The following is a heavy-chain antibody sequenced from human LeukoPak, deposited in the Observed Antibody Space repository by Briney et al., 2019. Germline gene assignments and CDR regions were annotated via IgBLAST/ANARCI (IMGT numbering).Heavy chain of an antibody. Sequence: SETLSLTCAVYGGSFSGYYWSWIRQPPGKGLEWIGAINHSGSTNYNPSLKSRVTISVDTSKNQFSLKLSSVTAADTAVYYCARGRRAAPVFDYWGQGTLVTVSS. CDR3: ARGRRAAPVFDY. CDR2: INHSGST. CDR1: GGSFSGYY. V-gene: IGHV4-34*01. D-gene: IGHD2-15*01. J-gene: IGHJ4*02.